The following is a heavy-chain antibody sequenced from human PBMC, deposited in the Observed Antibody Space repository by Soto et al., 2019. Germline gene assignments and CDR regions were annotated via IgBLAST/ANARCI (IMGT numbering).Heavy chain of an antibody. V-gene: IGHV3-23*01. CDR3: AKWHTYNYDSRAYSGFDW. J-gene: IGHJ4*02. D-gene: IGHD3-22*01. Sequence: EVQLLESGGGLARPGGSLRLSCVASGFIFSDYAMTWIRQAPGKGLEWVATISASGGNIEYTDSLKGRLTISRDNSKKTVYLQINSLRAEDTAAYYCAKWHTYNYDSRAYSGFDWWGQGTQVTVSS. CDR1: GFIFSDYA. CDR2: ISASGGNI.